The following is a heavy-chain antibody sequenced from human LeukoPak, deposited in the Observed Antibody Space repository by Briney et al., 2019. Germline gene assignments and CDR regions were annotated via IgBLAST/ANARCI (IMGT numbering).Heavy chain of an antibody. CDR2: ISSSGSTI. CDR3: ARDGHPQSSGWVIDY. D-gene: IGHD6-19*01. CDR1: GFTFSAFW. Sequence: GGSLRLSCATSGFTFSAFWMHWVRQAPGKGLEWVSYISSSGSTIYYADSVKGRFTISRDNAKNSPYLQMNSLRAEDTAVYYCARDGHPQSSGWVIDYWGQGTLVTVSS. V-gene: IGHV3-48*04. J-gene: IGHJ4*02.